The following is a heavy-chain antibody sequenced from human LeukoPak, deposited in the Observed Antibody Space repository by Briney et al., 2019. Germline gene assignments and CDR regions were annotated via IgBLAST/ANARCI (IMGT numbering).Heavy chain of an antibody. CDR1: GYTLTELS. CDR2: FDPEDGET. V-gene: IGHV1-24*01. CDR3: ARTLLVGYGGKKGYYFDY. D-gene: IGHD4-23*01. J-gene: IGHJ4*02. Sequence: ASVKVSCKVSGYTLTELSMHWVRQAPGKGLEWMGGFDPEDGETIYAQKFQGRVTMTEDTSTDTAYMELSSLRSEDTAVYYCARTLLVGYGGKKGYYFDYWGQGTLVTVSS.